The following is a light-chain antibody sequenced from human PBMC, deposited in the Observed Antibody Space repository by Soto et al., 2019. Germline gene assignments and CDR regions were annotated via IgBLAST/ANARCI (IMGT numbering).Light chain of an antibody. CDR1: SGHSSYA. V-gene: IGLV4-69*01. J-gene: IGLJ2*01. CDR2: LNSDGSH. CDR3: QTWGTGIQV. Sequence: QLVLTQSPSAAASLGASVKLTCTLSSGHSSYAIAWHQQQPKKGPRYLMKLNSDGSHSKGDGIPDRFSGSSSGAERYLTISSLQSDDEADYYCQTWGTGIQVFGGGTKLTVL.